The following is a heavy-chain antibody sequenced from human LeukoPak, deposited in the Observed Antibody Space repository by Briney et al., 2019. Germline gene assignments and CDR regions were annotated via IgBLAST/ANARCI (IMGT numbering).Heavy chain of an antibody. CDR3: ARGSQYYDFWSGYLPKDDAFDI. V-gene: IGHV1-69*13. D-gene: IGHD3-3*01. CDR2: IIPIFGTA. Sequence: ASVKVSCKASGGTFSSYAISWVRQAPGQGLEWMGGIIPIFGTANYAQKFQGRVTITADESTSTAYMELSSLRSEDTAVYYCARGSQYYDFWSGYLPKDDAFDIWGQGTMVTVSS. J-gene: IGHJ3*02. CDR1: GGTFSSYA.